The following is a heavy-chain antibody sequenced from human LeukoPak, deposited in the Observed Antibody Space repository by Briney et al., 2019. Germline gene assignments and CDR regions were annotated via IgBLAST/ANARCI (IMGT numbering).Heavy chain of an antibody. CDR3: ARGRDYYDSSGPLGDYFDY. V-gene: IGHV4-59*01. CDR1: GGSISSYY. J-gene: IGHJ4*02. D-gene: IGHD3-22*01. Sequence: SETLSLTCTVSGGSISSYYWSWIRQPPGKGLEWIGYIYYSGSTNYNPSLKSRVTISVDTSKNQFSLKLSSVTAADTAVYYCARGRDYYDSSGPLGDYFDYWGQGTLVTVSS. CDR2: IYYSGST.